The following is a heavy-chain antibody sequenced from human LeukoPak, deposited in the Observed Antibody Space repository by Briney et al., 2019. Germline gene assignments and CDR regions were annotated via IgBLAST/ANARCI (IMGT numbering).Heavy chain of an antibody. CDR3: ARDSGLTVPLGY. V-gene: IGHV3-11*04. CDR1: GFTFGDYY. D-gene: IGHD2-15*01. J-gene: IGHJ4*02. CDR2: ISESGILI. Sequence: GGSLRLSCAGSGFTFGDYYMAWIRQAPGKGLEWLSYISESGILIYYADSVKGRFTISRDNAKNSLYLQMNSLRAEDTALYHCARDSGLTVPLGYWGQGTLVTVSS.